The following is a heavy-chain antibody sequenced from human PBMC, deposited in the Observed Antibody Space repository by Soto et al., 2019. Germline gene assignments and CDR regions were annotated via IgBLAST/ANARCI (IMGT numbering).Heavy chain of an antibody. J-gene: IGHJ4*02. Sequence: SETLSLTCTVSGGSISSGGHYWSWIRQHPGKGLEWIGYIYYSGSTYYNPSLKSRVTISVDTSKNQFSLKLSSVTAADTAVYYCARLLQLWVNLDYWGQGTLVTVSS. CDR1: GGSISSGGHY. CDR3: ARLLQLWVNLDY. CDR2: IYYSGST. V-gene: IGHV4-31*03. D-gene: IGHD5-18*01.